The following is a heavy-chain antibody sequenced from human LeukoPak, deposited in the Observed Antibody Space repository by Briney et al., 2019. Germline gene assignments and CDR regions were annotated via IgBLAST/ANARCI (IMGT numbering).Heavy chain of an antibody. CDR2: IYSGGST. V-gene: IGHV3-53*01. CDR3: ARFQAYYYGMDV. CDR1: GFTVSSNY. Sequence: GGSLRLSCAASGFTVSSNYMSWVRQAPGKGLEWVSVIYSGGSTYYADSVKGRFTISRDNAKNSLDLQMNSLRAEDTAVYYCARFQAYYYGMDVWGQGTTVTVSS. J-gene: IGHJ6*02.